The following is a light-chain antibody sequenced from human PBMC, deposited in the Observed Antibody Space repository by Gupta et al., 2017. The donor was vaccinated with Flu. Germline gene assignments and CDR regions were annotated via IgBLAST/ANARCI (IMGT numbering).Light chain of an antibody. V-gene: IGLV2-14*01. J-gene: IGLJ3*02. Sequence: HSALTQPASVSGSPGPTITISCTGTSSDVGRSNFVSWYQQHPGKAPKLIIYEDTNRPSGVSSRFSGSKSGNTASLTISGLQSEDEVDYYCSSYTSISTWVFGGGTKVTVL. CDR3: SSYTSISTWV. CDR1: SSDVGRSNF. CDR2: EDT.